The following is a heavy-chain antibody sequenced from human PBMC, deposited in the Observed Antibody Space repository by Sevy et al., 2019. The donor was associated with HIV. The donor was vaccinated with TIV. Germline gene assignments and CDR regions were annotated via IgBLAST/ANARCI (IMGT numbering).Heavy chain of an antibody. CDR2: IYYTGST. J-gene: IGHJ2*01. D-gene: IGHD2-8*02. CDR1: GDSITNGDYY. CDR3: AVGDTVLPTGGFDL. V-gene: IGHV4-31*03. Sequence: SETLSLTCTVSGDSITNGDYYWTWIRQHPGKGLEWIWYIYYTGSTYYNPSLESRLTMSIDTSKNQFSLRLTSVTAADTAIYYCAVGDTVLPTGGFDLWGRGTLVTVSS.